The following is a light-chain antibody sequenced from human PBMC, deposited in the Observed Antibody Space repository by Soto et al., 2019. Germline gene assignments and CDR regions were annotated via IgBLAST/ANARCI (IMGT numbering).Light chain of an antibody. V-gene: IGKV3-15*01. CDR3: QQGWT. J-gene: IGKJ1*01. Sequence: EIVMTQSPATLSVSPGERATLSCRASQSVSSNLAWYQQKPGLAPRLLIYGASTRATGIPARFSGSGSGTEFTLTISSLQSEDFAVYYCQQGWTFGQGTKVEIK. CDR1: QSVSSN. CDR2: GAS.